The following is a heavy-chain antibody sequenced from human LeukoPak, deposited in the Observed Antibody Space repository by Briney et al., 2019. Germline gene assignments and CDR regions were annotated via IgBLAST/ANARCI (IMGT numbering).Heavy chain of an antibody. CDR2: VSGGSENA. V-gene: IGHV3-23*01. J-gene: IGHJ4*02. CDR3: VKGSGFQLPTPRDS. D-gene: IGHD2-21*01. Sequence: SGGSLRLSCIASGFTFTNFAMNWVRQAPGKGLEWVSAVSGGSENAHYADSVRGRFTISRDNLKNMVFLQMSNLRVEDTAKYYCVKGSGFQLPTPRDSWGLGTLVSVSS. CDR1: GFTFTNFA.